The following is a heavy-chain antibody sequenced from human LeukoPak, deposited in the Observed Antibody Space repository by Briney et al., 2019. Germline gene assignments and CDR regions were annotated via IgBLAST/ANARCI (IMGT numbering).Heavy chain of an antibody. CDR1: GGSFSGYY. V-gene: IGHV4-34*01. J-gene: IGHJ4*02. CDR2: INHSGST. CDR3: ARGVQWLVQGYFDY. Sequence: SETLSLTCAVYGGSFSGYYWSWIRQPPGKGLEWIGEINHSGSTNYNPSLKSRVTISVDTSKNQFSLKLSSVTAADTAVYYCARGVQWLVQGYFDYWVQGTLVTVSS. D-gene: IGHD6-19*01.